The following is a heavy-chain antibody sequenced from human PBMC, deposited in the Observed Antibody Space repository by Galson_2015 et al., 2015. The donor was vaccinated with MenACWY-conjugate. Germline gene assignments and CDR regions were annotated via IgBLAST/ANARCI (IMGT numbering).Heavy chain of an antibody. J-gene: IGHJ4*02. D-gene: IGHD3-22*01. CDR2: ISGRDGST. CDR3: TKYYDSSAYYYFDY. V-gene: IGHV3-23*01. Sequence: QAPGKGLEWVSIISGRDGSTYYADSVKGRFTISRDNSKNTLFLQMNSLRAEDTAVYYCTKYYDSSAYYYFDYWGQGTRVTVSS.